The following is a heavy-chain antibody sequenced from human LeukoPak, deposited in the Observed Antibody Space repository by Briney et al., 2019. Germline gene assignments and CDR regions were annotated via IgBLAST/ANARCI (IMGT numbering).Heavy chain of an antibody. CDR1: GFTFSTYG. J-gene: IGHJ4*02. D-gene: IGHD1-14*01. Sequence: GGSLRPSCAAPGFTFSTYGMNLVRQAPRKGLEWVSAISAGGGNTYYADSVKGRFTISSDNSKNTLFLEMNSLRAEDTAVYYCAKEYSVRNQFDYWGQGTLVAVSS. CDR2: ISAGGGNT. CDR3: AKEYSVRNQFDY. V-gene: IGHV3-23*01.